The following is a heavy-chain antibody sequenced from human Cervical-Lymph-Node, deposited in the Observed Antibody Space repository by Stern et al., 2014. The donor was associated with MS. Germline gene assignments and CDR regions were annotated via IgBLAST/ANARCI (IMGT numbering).Heavy chain of an antibody. Sequence: EVQLVASGAEVKKPGESLKISCKGSGYSFTSYWIGWVRQMPGKGLEWMGIIYPGDADNRYSPSFQGQVPSSADKSISTAYLQWSSLKASDTAMYYCARRRGYSTGEFDYWGQGTLVTVSS. V-gene: IGHV5-51*01. CDR3: ARRRGYSTGEFDY. D-gene: IGHD3-3*01. J-gene: IGHJ4*02. CDR2: IYPGDADN. CDR1: GYSFTSYW.